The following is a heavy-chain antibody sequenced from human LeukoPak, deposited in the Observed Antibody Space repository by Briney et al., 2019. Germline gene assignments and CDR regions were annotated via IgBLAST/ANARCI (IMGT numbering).Heavy chain of an antibody. Sequence: GGSLRLSCAASGFTFSSYAMNWVRQTPGKGLEWVSYISSSSSTIYYADSVKGRFTISRDNAKNSLYLQMNSLRAEDTAVYYCARDRGVVATDAFDIWGQGTMVTVSS. CDR3: ARDRGVVATDAFDI. CDR2: ISSSSSTI. V-gene: IGHV3-48*01. J-gene: IGHJ3*02. CDR1: GFTFSSYA. D-gene: IGHD5-12*01.